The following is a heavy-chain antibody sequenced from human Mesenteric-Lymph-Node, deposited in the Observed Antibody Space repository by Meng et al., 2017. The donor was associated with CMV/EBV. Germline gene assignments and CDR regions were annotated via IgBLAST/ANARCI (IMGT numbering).Heavy chain of an antibody. D-gene: IGHD6-13*01. Sequence: SINSGGYYWSWIRQHPGKGLEWIGYIYYSGSTYYNPSLKSRVTISVDTSKNQFSLKLSSVTAADTAVYYCARDGTFSAAGLYNWFDPWGQGTLVTVSS. CDR3: ARDGTFSAAGLYNWFDP. J-gene: IGHJ5*02. CDR1: SINSGGYY. CDR2: IYYSGST. V-gene: IGHV4-31*02.